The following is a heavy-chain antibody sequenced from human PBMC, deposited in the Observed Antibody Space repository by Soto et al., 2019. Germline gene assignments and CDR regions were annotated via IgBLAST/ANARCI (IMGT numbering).Heavy chain of an antibody. D-gene: IGHD6-6*01. CDR1: GYTFTSYG. CDR3: ARGRDGDY. V-gene: IGHV1-18*01. CDR2: ISAHNGNT. J-gene: IGHJ4*02. Sequence: QVHLVQSGAEVKKPGASVKVSCKASGYTFTSYGITWVRQAPGQGLEWKGWISAHNGNTDYAQKLQGRVIVTRDTSTSTAYMELRSLISDDTAVYYCARGRDGDYWGQGALVTVSS.